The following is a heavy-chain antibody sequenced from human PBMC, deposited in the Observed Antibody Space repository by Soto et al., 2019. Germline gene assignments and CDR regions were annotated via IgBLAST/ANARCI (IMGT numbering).Heavy chain of an antibody. CDR3: ARGYCSGGSCYPDAFDI. Sequence: QVQLQESGPGLVKPSETLSLTCTVSGGSISSYYWSWIRQPPGKGLEWIGYIYYSGSTNYNPSLKSRVTITVDTSKKQFSLKLSSVTAADTAAYYCARGYCSGGSCYPDAFDIWGQGTMVTVSS. CDR1: GGSISSYY. V-gene: IGHV4-59*01. CDR2: IYYSGST. J-gene: IGHJ3*02. D-gene: IGHD2-15*01.